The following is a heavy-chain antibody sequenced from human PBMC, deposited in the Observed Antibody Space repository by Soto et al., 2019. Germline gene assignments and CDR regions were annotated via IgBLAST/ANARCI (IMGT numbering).Heavy chain of an antibody. D-gene: IGHD5-18*01. CDR1: GFAFSNYA. CDR3: VKDRDTAFVEATGTFDV. CDR2: ASINDVSDIST. J-gene: IGHJ3*01. V-gene: IGHV3-23*01. Sequence: EVQLLHSGGGLVQPGGSLRLSCAASGFAFSNYAMSWVRQAPEKGLEWVSGASINDVSDISTYYVDSVKGRFTISRDNAKNTLYLQMSSLRAEDTAVYYCVKDRDTAFVEATGTFDVWGQGTMVIVSS.